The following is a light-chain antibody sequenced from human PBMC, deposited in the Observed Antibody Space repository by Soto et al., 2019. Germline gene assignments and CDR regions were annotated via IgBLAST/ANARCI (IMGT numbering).Light chain of an antibody. CDR3: KQSKSFPLT. CDR1: QDIERW. V-gene: IGKV1-12*01. Sequence: DIQMTQSPSSLSASVGDRVSITCRASQDIERWLAWYQQKPGEAPNVLIYAASSLQSWVPSRFSGSGSGTDFSLTISSLQREDFATYYCKQSKSFPLTFGGGTKVEIK. J-gene: IGKJ4*01. CDR2: AAS.